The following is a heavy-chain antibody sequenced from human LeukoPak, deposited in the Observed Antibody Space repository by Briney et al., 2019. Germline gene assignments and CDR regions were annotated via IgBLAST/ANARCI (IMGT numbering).Heavy chain of an antibody. CDR1: GFTFSSYA. CDR2: ISGSGGST. Sequence: GGSLRLSCAASGFTFSSYAMSWVRQAPGKGLEWVSAISGSGGSTYYADSVKGRFTISRDNSKNTLYLQMNSLRAEDTAVYYCAKDRTWFGESYGMDVWGQGTTVTVSS. CDR3: AKDRTWFGESYGMDV. V-gene: IGHV3-23*01. J-gene: IGHJ6*02. D-gene: IGHD3-10*01.